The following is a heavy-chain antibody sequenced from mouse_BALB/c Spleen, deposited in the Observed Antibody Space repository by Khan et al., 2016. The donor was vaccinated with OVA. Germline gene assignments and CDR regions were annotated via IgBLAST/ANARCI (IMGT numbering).Heavy chain of an antibody. V-gene: IGHV1-7*01. Sequence: QVQLQQSGAERAKPGASVKMSCKASGYTFTTYWMHWVKQRPGQGLEWIGYINPTSGYTDYNEKFKDRATLSADKSSSTAYMQLSSLTSEDSAVYYCTRDRIDYWGQGTTRTVSS. CDR2: INPTSGYT. CDR1: GYTFTTYW. CDR3: TRDRIDY. J-gene: IGHJ2*01.